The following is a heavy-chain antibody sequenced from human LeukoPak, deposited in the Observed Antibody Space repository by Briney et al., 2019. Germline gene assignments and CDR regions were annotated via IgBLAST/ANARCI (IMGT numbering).Heavy chain of an antibody. CDR1: GVSISSGGDY. V-gene: IGHV4-31*03. D-gene: IGHD6-6*01. CDR2: MYFSGIT. CDR3: ARDGYSSSSYFDY. Sequence: SETLSLTCTVSGVSISSGGDYWSWIRQHPGKGLEWIGYMYFSGITSYNPSLKSRVTISVDTSKNQFSLKLSSVTAADTAVYYCARDGYSSSSYFDYWGQGTLVTVSS. J-gene: IGHJ4*02.